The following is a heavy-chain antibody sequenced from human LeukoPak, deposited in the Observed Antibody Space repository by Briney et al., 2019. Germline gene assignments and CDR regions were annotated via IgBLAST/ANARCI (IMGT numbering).Heavy chain of an antibody. Sequence: SETLSLTCTVSGGSISSSSYYWDWIRQPPGKGLEWIGSIYYSGSTYYNPSLKSRVTISVDTSKNQFSLKLSSVTAADTAVYYCARTYYYGSGSSDYWGQGTLVTVSS. D-gene: IGHD3-10*01. CDR1: GGSISSSSYY. CDR2: IYYSGST. CDR3: ARTYYYGSGSSDY. J-gene: IGHJ4*02. V-gene: IGHV4-39*07.